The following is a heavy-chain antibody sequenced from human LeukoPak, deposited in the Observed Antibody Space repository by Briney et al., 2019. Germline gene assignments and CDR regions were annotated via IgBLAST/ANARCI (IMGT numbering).Heavy chain of an antibody. CDR2: IIPILGIA. J-gene: IGHJ4*02. CDR3: ATIYAEKRSRDGYSHDY. V-gene: IGHV1-69*04. Sequence: ASVKVSCKASGDTFSSYAISWVRQAPGQGLEWMGRIIPILGIANYAQKLQGRVTITADKSTSTAYMELSSLRSEDTAVYYCATIYAEKRSRDGYSHDYWGQGTLVTVSS. D-gene: IGHD5-24*01. CDR1: GDTFSSYA.